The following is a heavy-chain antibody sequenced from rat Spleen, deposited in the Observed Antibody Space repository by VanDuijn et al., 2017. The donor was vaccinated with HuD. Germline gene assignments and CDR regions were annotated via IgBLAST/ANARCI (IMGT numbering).Heavy chain of an antibody. V-gene: IGHV5-31*01. Sequence: EVQLVESGGGLVQPGRSLKLSCVTSGFTFNNYWMTWIRQSPGKGLEWVASIINTGGSTYYPDSVKGRFTISRDNAKSTLYLQMESLRSEDTATYYCTRERGGYSLFDYWGQGVMVTVSS. J-gene: IGHJ2*01. CDR1: GFTFNNYW. D-gene: IGHD1-11*01. CDR2: IINTGGST. CDR3: TRERGGYSLFDY.